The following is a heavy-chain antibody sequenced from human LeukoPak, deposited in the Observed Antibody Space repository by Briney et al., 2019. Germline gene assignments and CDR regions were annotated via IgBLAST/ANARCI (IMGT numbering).Heavy chain of an antibody. CDR3: ARGRYSSSWYKLHYYYYYMDV. J-gene: IGHJ6*03. D-gene: IGHD6-13*01. CDR1: GGSISSSNW. CDR2: IYHSGST. V-gene: IGHV4-4*02. Sequence: SETLSLTCAVSGGSISSSNWWSWVRQPPGKGLEWIGEIYHSGSTNYNPSLKSRVTISVDTSKNQFSLKLSSVTAADTAVYYCARGRYSSSWYKLHYYYYYMDVWGKGTTVTVSS.